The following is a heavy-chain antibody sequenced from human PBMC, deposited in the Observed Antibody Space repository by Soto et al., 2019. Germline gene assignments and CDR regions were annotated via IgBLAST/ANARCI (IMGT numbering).Heavy chain of an antibody. D-gene: IGHD5-18*01. CDR2: SYYSGST. CDR3: ASNSYGYTFYHY. CDR1: GGSISSGAYY. Sequence: QVQLQESGPGLVKPSQTLSLTCTVSGGSISSGAYYWSWIRQPPGKGLAWIVYSYYSGSTYYNPSLKSRVTISVDTAKNQFSLKLSSVTAAGTAVYYCASNSYGYTFYHYWGQGTLVTVSS. J-gene: IGHJ4*02. V-gene: IGHV4-30-4*01.